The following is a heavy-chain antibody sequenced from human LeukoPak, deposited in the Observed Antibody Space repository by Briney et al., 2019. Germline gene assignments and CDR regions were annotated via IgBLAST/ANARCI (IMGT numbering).Heavy chain of an antibody. CDR2: ISTDGSSR. D-gene: IGHD2/OR15-2a*01. CDR3: ASYLTSIPSGMDV. V-gene: IGHV3-74*01. CDR1: GFTFSSYL. Sequence: GGSLRLSCAASGFTFSSYLMHWLRQEPRKGLVWVSRISTDGSSRSYADSVKGRFTISRDNGKNTLYLQINSLRAEDTAVYYCASYLTSIPSGMDVWGQGATVTVSS. J-gene: IGHJ6*02.